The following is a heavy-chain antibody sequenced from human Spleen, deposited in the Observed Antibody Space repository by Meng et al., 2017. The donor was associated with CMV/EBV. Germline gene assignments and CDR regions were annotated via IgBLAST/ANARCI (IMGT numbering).Heavy chain of an antibody. J-gene: IGHJ4*02. CDR1: GFTFSHYA. Sequence: SLKISCVASGFTFSHYAMHWVRQAPGKGLEWVSVISWKSDCIVYADSVKGRFTISRDNAENSLYLQMSNLRAEDTAVYYCARGGDYGDYWGQGTLVTVSS. CDR2: ISWKSDCI. D-gene: IGHD4-17*01. CDR3: ARGGDYGDY. V-gene: IGHV3-9*01.